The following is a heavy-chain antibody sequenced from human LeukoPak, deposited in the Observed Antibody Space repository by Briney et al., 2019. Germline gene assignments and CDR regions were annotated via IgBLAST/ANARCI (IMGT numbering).Heavy chain of an antibody. V-gene: IGHV4-34*01. CDR2: INHSGST. Sequence: AETLSLTCAVYGGSFSGYYWSWIRQPPGKGLDWIGEINHSGSTNYNPSLRSGATISVDTSKTQSSRTLSSVTVAERAVYYCARGYYSSTSCYINEGYYSYGMDVWGQGTTVTVSS. D-gene: IGHD2-2*02. CDR3: ARGYYSSTSCYINEGYYSYGMDV. J-gene: IGHJ6*02. CDR1: GGSFSGYY.